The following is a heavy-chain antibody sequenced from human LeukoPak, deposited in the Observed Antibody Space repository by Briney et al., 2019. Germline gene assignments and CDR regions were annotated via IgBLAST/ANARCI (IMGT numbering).Heavy chain of an antibody. J-gene: IGHJ4*02. Sequence: SGTLSLTCGVSGGSISNTNWWSWVRQPPGQGLEWIGEISPTGLTHYNPSLESRVTVSLGKSKNQLSLNLTSVTAADTAVYYCARGKGRARGPNYYDSSGYYCFDDWGQGTLVTVSS. CDR2: ISPTGLT. V-gene: IGHV4-4*02. D-gene: IGHD3-22*01. CDR1: GGSISNTNW. CDR3: ARGKGRARGPNYYDSSGYYCFDD.